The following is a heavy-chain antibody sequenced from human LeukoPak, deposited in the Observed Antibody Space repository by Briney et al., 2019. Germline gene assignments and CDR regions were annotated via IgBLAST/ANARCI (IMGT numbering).Heavy chain of an antibody. CDR1: GYTFTRNK. Sequence: GASVKVSCKASGYTFTRNKIYWVRQAPGKGLEWMGTFNPSSGSTNYAQKFQGRVTMTRDTSTSTVYMELSSLRSEDTAVYYCARDGYYDILTGYYTLDYWGQGTLVTVSS. CDR2: FNPSSGST. V-gene: IGHV1-46*01. D-gene: IGHD3-9*01. CDR3: ARDGYYDILTGYYTLDY. J-gene: IGHJ4*02.